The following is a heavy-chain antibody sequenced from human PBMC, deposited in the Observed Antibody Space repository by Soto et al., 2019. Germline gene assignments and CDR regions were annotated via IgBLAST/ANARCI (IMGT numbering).Heavy chain of an antibody. J-gene: IGHJ5*02. CDR3: ARHSSSRTNWFDP. CDR1: GGTFSSYA. CDR2: IIPIFGTA. D-gene: IGHD6-13*01. V-gene: IGHV1-69*13. Sequence: SVKVSCKASGGTFSSYAISWVRQAPGQGLEWMGGIIPIFGTANYAQKFQGRVTITADESTSTAYMELSSLRSEDTAVYYCARHSSSRTNWFDPWGQGTLVTVSS.